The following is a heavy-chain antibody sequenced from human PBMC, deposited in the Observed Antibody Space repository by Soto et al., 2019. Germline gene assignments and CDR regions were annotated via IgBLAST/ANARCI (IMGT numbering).Heavy chain of an antibody. D-gene: IGHD2-2*01. CDR1: GYSISSGNY. V-gene: IGHV4-38-2*01. J-gene: IGHJ6*02. CDR3: RSSTSCYDESCVDV. CDR2: LYHIGST. Sequence: PSETLSLTCAVSGYSISSGNYWAWIRQPPGRGLEWIGSLYHIGSTHYNTSLKSRVTISVDTSKDHFSLELSSVTAADTAIYYCRSSTSCYDESCVDVWGQGTMVTVSS.